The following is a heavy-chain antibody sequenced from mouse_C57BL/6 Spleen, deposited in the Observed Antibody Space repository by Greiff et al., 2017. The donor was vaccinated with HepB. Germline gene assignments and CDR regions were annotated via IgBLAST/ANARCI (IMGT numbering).Heavy chain of an antibody. J-gene: IGHJ2*01. D-gene: IGHD1-1*01. CDR1: GYAFTNYL. Sequence: VQLQQSGAELVRPGTSVKVSCKASGYAFTNYLIEWVKQRPGQGLEWIGVINPGSGGTNYNEKFKGKATLTADKSSSTAYMQLSSLTSEDSAVYFCARSYWDYGSDYWGQGTTLTVSS. V-gene: IGHV1-54*01. CDR3: ARSYWDYGSDY. CDR2: INPGSGGT.